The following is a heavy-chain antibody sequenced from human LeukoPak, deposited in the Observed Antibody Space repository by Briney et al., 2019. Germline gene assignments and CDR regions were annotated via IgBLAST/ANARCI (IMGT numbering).Heavy chain of an antibody. D-gene: IGHD3-22*01. Sequence: PSETLSLTCAVYGGSFSGYYWSWIRQPPGKGLEWIGEINHSGSTNNNPSLKSRVTISVDTSKNQFSLKLSSVTAADTAVYYCARRWYYDSSGYSGFDYWGQGTLVTVSS. V-gene: IGHV4-34*01. CDR2: INHSGST. CDR3: ARRWYYDSSGYSGFDY. J-gene: IGHJ4*02. CDR1: GGSFSGYY.